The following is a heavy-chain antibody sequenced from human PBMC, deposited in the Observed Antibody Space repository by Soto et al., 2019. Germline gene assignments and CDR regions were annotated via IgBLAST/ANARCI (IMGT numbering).Heavy chain of an antibody. CDR1: GGSFSAYY. Sequence: QVQLQQWGAGLLKHSETLSLTCSVYGGSFSAYYWCWIRQPPGKGLEWIGEINHSGGTYYNPTLKNRVTISVDTSENQFSLKLSSVSAADTAVYYGARRGNHSYGMDVWGQGTTVTVPS. J-gene: IGHJ6*02. CDR2: INHSGGT. V-gene: IGHV4-34*01. D-gene: IGHD3-16*01. CDR3: ARRGNHSYGMDV.